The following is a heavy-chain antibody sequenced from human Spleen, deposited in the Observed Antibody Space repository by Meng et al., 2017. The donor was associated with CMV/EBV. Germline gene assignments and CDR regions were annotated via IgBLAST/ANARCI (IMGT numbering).Heavy chain of an antibody. Sequence: GESLKISCAPSGFTFSNFGMHWVRQAPGKGLEWVAFIRYDGTYKYYVDSVKGRFTISRDNSKNTLYLQMNSLRAEDTAVYFCARGDYWAAAGTRSDYWGQGTLVTVSS. CDR2: IRYDGTYK. V-gene: IGHV3-30*02. CDR3: ARGDYWAAAGTRSDY. D-gene: IGHD6-13*01. CDR1: GFTFSNFG. J-gene: IGHJ4*02.